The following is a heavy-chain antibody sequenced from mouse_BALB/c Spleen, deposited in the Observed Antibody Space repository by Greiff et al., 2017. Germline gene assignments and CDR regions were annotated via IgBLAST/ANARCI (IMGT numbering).Heavy chain of an antibody. CDR2: ISYSGST. CDR3: ARSRYYGISQYYFDY. CDR1: GYSITSDYA. V-gene: IGHV3-2*02. D-gene: IGHD1-1*01. J-gene: IGHJ2*01. Sequence: VQLQQSGPGLVKPSQSLSLTCTVTGYSITSDYAWNWIRQFPGNKLEWMGYISYSGSTSYNPSLKSRISITRDTSKNQFFLQLNSVTTEDTATYYCARSRYYGISQYYFDYWGQGTTRTVSS.